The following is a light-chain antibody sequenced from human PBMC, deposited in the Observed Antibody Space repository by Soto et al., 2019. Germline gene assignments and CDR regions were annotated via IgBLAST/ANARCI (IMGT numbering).Light chain of an antibody. CDR2: DVT. Sequence: QSVLTQPASVSGSPGQSITISCTGTSSDVGGFNYVSWYQQHPGKAPKLMIYDVTNRPSGVSYRFSGSKSGNTASLTISGLQADDEADYYCNSYTSSSTYVFGTGTKVT. J-gene: IGLJ1*01. CDR1: SSDVGGFNY. V-gene: IGLV2-14*03. CDR3: NSYTSSSTYV.